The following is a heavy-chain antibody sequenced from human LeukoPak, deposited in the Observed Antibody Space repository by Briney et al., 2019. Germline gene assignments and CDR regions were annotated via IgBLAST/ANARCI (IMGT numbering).Heavy chain of an antibody. V-gene: IGHV4-59*08. D-gene: IGHD4-17*01. CDR3: ARSSARYGDAFDI. Sequence: KASETLSLTCTVSGGSISSYYWSWIRQPPGKGLEWIGYIYYSGSTNYNPSLKSRVTISVDTSKNQFSLKLSSVTAADTAVYYCARSSARYGDAFDIWGQGTMVTVSS. CDR1: GGSISSYY. J-gene: IGHJ3*02. CDR2: IYYSGST.